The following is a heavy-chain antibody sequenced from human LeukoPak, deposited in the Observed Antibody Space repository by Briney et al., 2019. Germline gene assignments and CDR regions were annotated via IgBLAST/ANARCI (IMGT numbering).Heavy chain of an antibody. CDR3: ARVVAAAAGNWFDP. D-gene: IGHD6-13*01. V-gene: IGHV1-18*01. Sequence: ASVKVSCKASGYTFTSYGISWVRQAPGQGLEWMGWISAYNGNTNYAQKLQGRDTMTTDTSTSTAYMELRSLRSDDTAVYYCARVVAAAAGNWFDPWGQGTLVTVSS. CDR1: GYTFTSYG. CDR2: ISAYNGNT. J-gene: IGHJ5*02.